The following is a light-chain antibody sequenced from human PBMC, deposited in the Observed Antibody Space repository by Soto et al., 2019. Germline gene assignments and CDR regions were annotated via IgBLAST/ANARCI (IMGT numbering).Light chain of an antibody. J-gene: IGKJ1*01. CDR2: DAS. Sequence: DIQMTQSPSSLSASVGDRVTITCQASQDISNYLNWYQQKPGKAPKLLIYDASNLETGVPSRFSGSGSGTDFTFTISSLQPEDIATYYCQQYSTYTPRTFGQGTKVDIK. CDR3: QQYSTYTPRT. V-gene: IGKV1-33*01. CDR1: QDISNY.